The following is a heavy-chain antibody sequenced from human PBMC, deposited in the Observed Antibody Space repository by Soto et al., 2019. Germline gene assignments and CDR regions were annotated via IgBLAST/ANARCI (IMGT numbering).Heavy chain of an antibody. V-gene: IGHV4-34*01. CDR2: INHSGST. Sequence: SETLSLTCAVYGGSFSGNYWSWLRQPPGKGLEWIGEINHSGSTNYNPSLKSRVTISVDTSKNQFSLKVTSVTAADTAVYYCATEVCSDHPGDPWGQGTLVTVSS. D-gene: IGHD1-1*01. CDR1: GGSFSGNY. CDR3: ATEVCSDHPGDP. J-gene: IGHJ5*02.